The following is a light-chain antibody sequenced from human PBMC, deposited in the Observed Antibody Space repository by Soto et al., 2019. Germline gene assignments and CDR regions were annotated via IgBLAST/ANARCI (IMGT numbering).Light chain of an antibody. CDR3: CSYAGSSSWV. CDR2: EVN. J-gene: IGLJ3*02. Sequence: QSALTQPASVSASPGQSITISCTGTSSDVGNYNLVSWYQQYPGTAPKLMIYEVNKRPSGVSYRFSGSKADNTASLTISGLQAEDEAIYFCCSYAGSSSWVFGGGTKLTVL. CDR1: SSDVGNYNL. V-gene: IGLV2-23*02.